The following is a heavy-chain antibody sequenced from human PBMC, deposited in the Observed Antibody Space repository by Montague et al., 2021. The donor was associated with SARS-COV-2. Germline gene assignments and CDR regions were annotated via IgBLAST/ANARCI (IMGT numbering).Heavy chain of an antibody. Sequence: SETLSLTCAVYGGSFSDYKWTWIRQSPGKGLEWLGQISHSGSANYKPSLKSRVTISVDTAKNKFSLKLTSVTVADTAVYYCTRGATGYWGQGTLVTVSS. CDR2: ISHSGSA. V-gene: IGHV4-34*01. J-gene: IGHJ4*02. D-gene: IGHD1-14*01. CDR1: GGSFSDYK. CDR3: TRGATGY.